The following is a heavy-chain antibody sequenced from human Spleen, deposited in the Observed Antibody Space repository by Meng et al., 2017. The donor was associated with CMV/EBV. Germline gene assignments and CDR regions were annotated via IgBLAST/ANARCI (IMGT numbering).Heavy chain of an antibody. CDR2: ISSSGSTI. D-gene: IGHD3-9*01. Sequence: GSLRLSCAASGFTFSGYGIHWVRQAPGKGLEWVSYISSSGSTIYYADSVKGRFTISRDNAKNSLYLQMNSLRAEDTAVYYCAKARLWFLLDYWGQGTLVTVSS. V-gene: IGHV3-48*04. CDR1: GFTFSGYG. J-gene: IGHJ4*02. CDR3: AKARLWFLLDY.